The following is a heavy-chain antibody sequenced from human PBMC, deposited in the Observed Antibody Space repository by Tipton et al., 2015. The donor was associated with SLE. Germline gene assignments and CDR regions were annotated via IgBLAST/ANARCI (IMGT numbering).Heavy chain of an antibody. V-gene: IGHV4-59*07. Sequence: TLSLTCTVSGGSMSTYYWSWIRLPPGKGLEWIGYIYYSGGTSYNPSLNSRVTISVDTSRNQFSLKLTSVTAADSAAYYCARYSLTNWHLDLWGRGTLVTVSS. J-gene: IGHJ2*01. D-gene: IGHD2-15*01. CDR2: IYYSGGT. CDR3: ARYSLTNWHLDL. CDR1: GGSMSTYY.